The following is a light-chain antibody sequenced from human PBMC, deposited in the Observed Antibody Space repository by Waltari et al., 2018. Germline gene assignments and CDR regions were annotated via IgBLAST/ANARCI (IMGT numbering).Light chain of an antibody. J-gene: IGKJ2*01. CDR3: FQGTHWPPYT. CDR2: KVS. Sequence: DVVLTQSPLSLPVTLGQPAPIPVRSRHSLVNTDGNTYLNWFHQRPGQSPRRLIYKVSNRDSGVPDRFSGSGAVTDFTLRISRVEAEDVGLYFCFQGTHWPPYTFGQGTKLEIK. CDR1: HSLVNTDGNTY. V-gene: IGKV2-30*01.